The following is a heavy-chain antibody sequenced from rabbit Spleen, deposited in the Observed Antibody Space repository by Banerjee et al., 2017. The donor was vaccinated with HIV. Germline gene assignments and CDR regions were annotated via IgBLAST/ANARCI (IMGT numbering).Heavy chain of an antibody. Sequence: QSLEESGGDLVKPGASLTLTCTASGFSFSSGYYMCWVRQAPGKGLEWIGCIYTGSGSTAYATWAKGRFTISKTSSPTVDLKMTSLTVADTATYFCARVTNGWGLTLFNLWGPGTLVTVS. J-gene: IGHJ4*01. CDR1: GFSFSSGYY. CDR2: IYTGSGST. V-gene: IGHV1S40*01. CDR3: ARVTNGWGLTLFNL. D-gene: IGHD4-1*01.